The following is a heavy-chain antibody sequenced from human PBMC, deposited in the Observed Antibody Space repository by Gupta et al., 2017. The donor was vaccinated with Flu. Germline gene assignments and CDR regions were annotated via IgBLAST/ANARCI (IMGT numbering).Heavy chain of an antibody. D-gene: IGHD3-10*01. J-gene: IGHJ4*02. CDR2: INSDGSAT. Sequence: PGGSLRLSCAVSDFSFSVQWMHWVRQAPGKGLVWVSRINSDGSATSYADSVKGRFTISRDNAKNTLYMKMNSLRAEDTALYYFTRGGSGSLGAYGGQGTMVTVYS. CDR3: TRGGSGSLGAY. CDR1: DFSFSVQW. V-gene: IGHV3-74*01.